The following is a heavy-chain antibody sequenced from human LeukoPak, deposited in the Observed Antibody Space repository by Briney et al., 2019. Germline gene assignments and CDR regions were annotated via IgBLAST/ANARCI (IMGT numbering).Heavy chain of an antibody. CDR3: AKAGRMVRGVIITEYFQH. Sequence: GGSLRLSCAASGFTFSSYGMHWVRQAPGKGLEWVAVISYDGSNKYYADSVKGRFTISRDNSKNTLYLQMNSLRAEDTAVYYCAKAGRMVRGVIITEYFQHWGQGTLVTVSS. CDR2: ISYDGSNK. V-gene: IGHV3-30*18. J-gene: IGHJ1*01. CDR1: GFTFSSYG. D-gene: IGHD3-10*01.